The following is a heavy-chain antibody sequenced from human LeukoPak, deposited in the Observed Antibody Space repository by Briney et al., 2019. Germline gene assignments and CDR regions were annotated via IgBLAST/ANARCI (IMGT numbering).Heavy chain of an antibody. J-gene: IGHJ4*02. CDR3: ARDSNLSGPGDFDY. D-gene: IGHD6-19*01. Sequence: GGSLRLSRAASGFSFGSYGMHWVRQAPGKGLEWVAVIWYDGSDKYYADSVKGRFTISRDNSKNTLSLQMNSLRVEDTAVYYCARDSNLSGPGDFDYWGQGTLVTVSS. V-gene: IGHV3-33*01. CDR1: GFSFGSYG. CDR2: IWYDGSDK.